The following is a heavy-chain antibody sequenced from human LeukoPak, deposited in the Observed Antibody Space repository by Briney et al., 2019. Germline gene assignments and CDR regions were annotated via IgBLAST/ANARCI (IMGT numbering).Heavy chain of an antibody. CDR3: ARALAAQQLVHDWFDP. D-gene: IGHD6-13*01. V-gene: IGHV3-11*01. CDR2: ISSSGSTI. J-gene: IGHJ5*02. CDR1: GFTFSDYY. Sequence: GGSLRLSCAASGFTFSDYYMSWIRQAPGKGLEWVSYISSSGSTIYYADSVKGRFTISRDNAKNSLYLRMNSLRAEDTAVYCCARALAAQQLVHDWFDPWGQGTLVSVSS.